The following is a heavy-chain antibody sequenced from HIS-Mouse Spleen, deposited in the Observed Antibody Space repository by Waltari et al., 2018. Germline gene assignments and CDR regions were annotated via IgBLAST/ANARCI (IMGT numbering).Heavy chain of an antibody. J-gene: IGHJ2*01. Sequence: QLQLQESGPGLVKPSETLSLTCTVSGGSVSISRYYWCWNRQPPGKGLEWIGSIYYSGSTYYNPSLKSRVTISVDTSKNQFSLKLSSVTAADTAVYYCAREIPYSSSWYDWYFDLWGRGTLVTVSS. CDR3: AREIPYSSSWYDWYFDL. CDR1: GGSVSISRYY. V-gene: IGHV4-39*07. CDR2: IYYSGST. D-gene: IGHD6-13*01.